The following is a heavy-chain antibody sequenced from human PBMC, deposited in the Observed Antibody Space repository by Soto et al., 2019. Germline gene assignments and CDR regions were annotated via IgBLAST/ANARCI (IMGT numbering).Heavy chain of an antibody. CDR2: IIPIFGTA. CDR3: ARENRYFFYGMDV. J-gene: IGHJ6*02. CDR1: GGTFSSYA. V-gene: IGHV1-69*01. Sequence: QEQLVQSGAEVKKPGSSVKVSCKSSGGTFSSYAINWVRQAPGQGLEWMGGIIPIFGTANYAQNFQDRVTITADVSTNTASMELSSLRSADTAMYYCARENRYFFYGMDVWGQGTTVTVSS.